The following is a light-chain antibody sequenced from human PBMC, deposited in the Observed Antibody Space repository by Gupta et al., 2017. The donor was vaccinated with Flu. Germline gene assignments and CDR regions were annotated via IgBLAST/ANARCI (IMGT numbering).Light chain of an antibody. CDR3: QAFFNNNWV. J-gene: IGLJ3*02. CDR1: SGRIGSKY. CDR2: EDS. V-gene: IGLV6-57*01. Sequence: TITISCTVISGRIGSKYVYWYRQRAVTSPSRLIYEDSRRRSGVPDRFSGSIDGSSISATLTLSEWEAEDEDDYYCQAFFNNNWVFGGGTKLTVL.